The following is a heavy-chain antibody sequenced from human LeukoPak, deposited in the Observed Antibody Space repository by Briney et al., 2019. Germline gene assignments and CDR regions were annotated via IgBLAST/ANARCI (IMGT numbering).Heavy chain of an antibody. CDR1: GFTFSSYA. CDR3: AKVGDYDFWSGFDY. D-gene: IGHD3-3*01. V-gene: IGHV3-23*01. Sequence: GGSLRLSCGASGFTFSSYAMSWVRQAPGKGLEWVSVISGSGGSTYYADSVKGRFTISRDNSKNTLYLQMNSLRAEDTAVYYCAKVGDYDFWSGFDYWGQGTLVTVFS. J-gene: IGHJ4*02. CDR2: ISGSGGST.